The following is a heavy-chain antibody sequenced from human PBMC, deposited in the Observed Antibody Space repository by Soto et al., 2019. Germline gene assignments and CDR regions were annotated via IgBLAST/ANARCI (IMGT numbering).Heavy chain of an antibody. Sequence: PSQTLSLTCAISGDSVSSNSAAWNWIRQSPSRGLEWLGRTYYRSKWYNDYAVSVKSRITINPDTSKNQFSLQLNSVTPEDTAVYYCARVIVVVPAAIPCDAFDIWGQGTMVTVSS. D-gene: IGHD2-2*01. V-gene: IGHV6-1*01. J-gene: IGHJ3*02. CDR1: GDSVSSNSAA. CDR3: ARVIVVVPAAIPCDAFDI. CDR2: TYYRSKWYN.